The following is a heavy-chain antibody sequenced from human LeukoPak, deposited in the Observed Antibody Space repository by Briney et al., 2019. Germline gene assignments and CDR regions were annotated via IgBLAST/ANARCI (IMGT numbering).Heavy chain of an antibody. Sequence: PSVTLSLTCTVSGGSTSSSRYYWAWIRQPPAEGLGWNGSNDHSGSTYYNPSLKSRVTISIDTSKNLFSLKVTSVTAADTAVYFCARERPLTSGSYFDHWGQGTLVAVSS. CDR2: NDHSGST. V-gene: IGHV4-39*07. J-gene: IGHJ4*02. CDR3: ARERPLTSGSYFDH. CDR1: GGSTSSSRYY. D-gene: IGHD1-26*01.